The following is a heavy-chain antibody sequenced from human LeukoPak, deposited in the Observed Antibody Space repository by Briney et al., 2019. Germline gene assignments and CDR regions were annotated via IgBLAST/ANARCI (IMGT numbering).Heavy chain of an antibody. D-gene: IGHD3-22*01. CDR2: IYYSGST. CDR3: AREKYYYDSSGYYYYYYGMDV. CDR1: GGSISSYY. J-gene: IGHJ6*02. V-gene: IGHV4-59*01. Sequence: SETLSLTCTVSGGSISSYYWSWIRQPPGKGLEWIGYIYYSGSTNHNPSLKSRVTISVDTSKNQFSLKLSSVTAADTAVYYCAREKYYYDSSGYYYYYYGMDVWGQGTTVTVSS.